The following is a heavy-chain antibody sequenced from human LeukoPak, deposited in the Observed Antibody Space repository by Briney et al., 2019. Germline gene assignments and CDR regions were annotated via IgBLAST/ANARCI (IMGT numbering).Heavy chain of an antibody. CDR1: GYTFTSYY. J-gene: IGHJ3*02. D-gene: IGHD6-13*01. V-gene: IGHV1-46*01. Sequence: ASVKVSCKASGYTFTSYYMHWVRQAPGQGLEWMGIINPSGGSTSYAQKFQGRVTMTRDMSTSTVYMELSSLRSEDTAVYYCASVIIAAAGTWAFDIWGQGTMVTVSS. CDR2: INPSGGST. CDR3: ASVIIAAAGTWAFDI.